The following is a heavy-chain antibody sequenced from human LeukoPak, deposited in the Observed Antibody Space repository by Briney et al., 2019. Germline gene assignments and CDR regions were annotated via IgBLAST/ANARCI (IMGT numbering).Heavy chain of an antibody. J-gene: IGHJ6*03. CDR3: AREERTGYGADYYYYMDV. Sequence: SVKVSCKASGGTFSSYAISWVRQAPGQGLEWMGGIIPIFGTANYAQKFQGRVTITADKSTSTAYMELSSLRSEDTAVYYCAREERTGYGADYYYYMDVWGKGTTVTVSS. CDR2: IIPIFGTA. V-gene: IGHV1-69*06. CDR1: GGTFSSYA. D-gene: IGHD3/OR15-3a*01.